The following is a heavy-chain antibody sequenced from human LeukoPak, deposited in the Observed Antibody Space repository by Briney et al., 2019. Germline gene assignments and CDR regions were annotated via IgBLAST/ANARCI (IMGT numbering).Heavy chain of an antibody. Sequence: GGSLRLSCAASGFTVSSNYMSWVRQAPGKGLEWVSVIYSGGSTYYADSVKGRFTTSRDNSKNTLYLQMNSLRAEDTAVYYCARVGYYYGMDVWGQGTTVTVSS. CDR2: IYSGGST. CDR1: GFTVSSNY. D-gene: IGHD3-16*01. CDR3: ARVGYYYGMDV. J-gene: IGHJ6*02. V-gene: IGHV3-53*01.